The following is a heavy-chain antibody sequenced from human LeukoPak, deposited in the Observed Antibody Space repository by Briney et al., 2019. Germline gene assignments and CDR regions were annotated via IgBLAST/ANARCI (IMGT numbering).Heavy chain of an antibody. V-gene: IGHV3-74*01. Sequence: GGSLRLSCAASGFTFSSFWMHWVRQAPGKGLVWVSRINSDGSSTSYADSVKGRFTISRDNAKNTLYLQMNSLRAEDTAVYYCALYGDYGAFDIWGQGTMVTVSS. J-gene: IGHJ3*02. CDR3: ALYGDYGAFDI. CDR1: GFTFSSFW. D-gene: IGHD4-17*01. CDR2: INSDGSST.